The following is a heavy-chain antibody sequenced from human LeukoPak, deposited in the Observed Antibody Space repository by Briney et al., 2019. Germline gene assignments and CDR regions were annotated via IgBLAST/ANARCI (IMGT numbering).Heavy chain of an antibody. J-gene: IGHJ4*02. Sequence: KPSGTLSLTCAVSGGSISGDNWWSWVRQAPGKGLEWIGEVDHSGRTNCNPSLKSRVTISEDKSKNQFSLIMSSVTAADTAVYYCAKGDRGGWLDFDSWGQGTLVTVSS. V-gene: IGHV4-4*02. D-gene: IGHD3-22*01. CDR3: AKGDRGGWLDFDS. CDR1: GGSISGDNW. CDR2: VDHSGRT.